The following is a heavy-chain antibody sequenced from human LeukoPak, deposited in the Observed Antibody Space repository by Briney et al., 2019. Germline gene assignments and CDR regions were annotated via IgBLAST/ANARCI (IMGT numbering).Heavy chain of an antibody. V-gene: IGHV1-2*02. CDR1: GYTFTGYY. J-gene: IGHJ4*02. CDR2: INPNSGGT. Sequence: ASVKVSCKASGYTFTGYYVHWVRQAPGQGLEWMGWINPNSGGTNYAQKFQGRVTMTRDTSISTAYMELSRLRSDDTAVYYCARDWKNQLLLTYYFDYWGQGTLVTVSS. CDR3: ARDWKNQLLLTYYFDY. D-gene: IGHD2-2*01.